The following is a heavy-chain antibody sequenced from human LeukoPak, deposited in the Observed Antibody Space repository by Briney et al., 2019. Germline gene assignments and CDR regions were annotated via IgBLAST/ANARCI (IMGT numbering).Heavy chain of an antibody. V-gene: IGHV4-59*08. CDR2: TYYSGST. J-gene: IGHJ3*02. CDR3: ARGFFDYYDSSGYPDAFDI. CDR1: GGSISSYY. D-gene: IGHD3-22*01. Sequence: PSETLSLTCTVSGGSISSYYWSWIRQPPGKGLEWIGYTYYSGSTNYNPSLKSRVTISVDTSKNQFSLKLSSVTAADTAVYYCARGFFDYYDSSGYPDAFDIWGQGTMVTVSS.